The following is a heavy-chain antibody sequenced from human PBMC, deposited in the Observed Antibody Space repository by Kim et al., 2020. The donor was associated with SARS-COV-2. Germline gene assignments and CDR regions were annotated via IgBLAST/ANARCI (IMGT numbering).Heavy chain of an antibody. V-gene: IGHV4-59*08. D-gene: IGHD3-10*01. CDR2: IYYTGST. CDR3: ARHEAGRGALDI. Sequence: SETLSLTCTVSGGSISGYYWSWVRLPPGKLLEWIGCIYYTGSTDYNPSLKSRVTMSVDTSKHQISLILTSVTAADTAVYSCARHEAGRGALDIWGQG. J-gene: IGHJ3*02. CDR1: GGSISGYY.